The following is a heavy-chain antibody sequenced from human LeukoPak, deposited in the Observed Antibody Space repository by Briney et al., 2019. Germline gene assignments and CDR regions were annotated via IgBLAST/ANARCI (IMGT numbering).Heavy chain of an antibody. CDR2: ISSSGSTI. CDR1: GFTFSSYE. Sequence: GGSLRLSCAASGFTFSSYEMNWVRQAPGKGLEWVSYISSSGSTIYYADSVKGRFTISRDNAKNSLYLQMNSLRAEDTAVYYCARGDDSSGYRPFDYWGQGTLVTVSS. CDR3: ARGDDSSGYRPFDY. V-gene: IGHV3-48*03. D-gene: IGHD3-22*01. J-gene: IGHJ4*02.